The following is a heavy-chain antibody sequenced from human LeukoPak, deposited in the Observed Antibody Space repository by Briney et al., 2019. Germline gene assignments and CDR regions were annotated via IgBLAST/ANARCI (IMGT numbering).Heavy chain of an antibody. D-gene: IGHD6-6*01. CDR2: ISSSGSSK. CDR1: GFTFGDYY. CDR3: AKDKSSSSSGSMDV. J-gene: IGHJ6*03. Sequence: GGSLRLSCEASGFTFGDYYMSWIRQAPGKGLERVSFISSSGSSKHYADSLKGRFTISRDNAKNSLYLQMNSLRAEDTALYYCAKDKSSSSSGSMDVWGKGTTVTVSS. V-gene: IGHV3-11*01.